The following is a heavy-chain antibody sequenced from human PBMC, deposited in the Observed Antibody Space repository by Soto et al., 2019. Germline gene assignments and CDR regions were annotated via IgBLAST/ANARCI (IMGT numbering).Heavy chain of an antibody. CDR2: INPNSGGT. CDR3: ARITIFGVVNNNWFDP. J-gene: IGHJ5*02. D-gene: IGHD3-3*01. CDR1: GYTFTSYA. Sequence: ASVKVSCKASGYTFTSYAMHWVRQAPGQRLEWMGWINPNSGGTNYAQKFQGWVTMTRDTSISTAYMELSRLRSDDTAVYYCARITIFGVVNNNWFDPWGQGTLVTVSS. V-gene: IGHV1-2*04.